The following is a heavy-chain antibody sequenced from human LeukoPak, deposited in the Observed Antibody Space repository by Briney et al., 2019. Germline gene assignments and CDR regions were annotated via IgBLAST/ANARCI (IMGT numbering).Heavy chain of an antibody. D-gene: IGHD1-26*01. CDR2: IYYSGNT. Sequence: SETLSLTCTVSGDSISTSNSYWGWIRQPPGKGLEWIGSIYYSGNTYYNASLKSRVTISVDTSKNQFSLKLSSVTAADTAVYYCARQKYIVGAGWGAFDIWGQGTMVTVSS. CDR3: ARQKYIVGAGWGAFDI. V-gene: IGHV4-39*01. J-gene: IGHJ3*02. CDR1: GDSISTSNSY.